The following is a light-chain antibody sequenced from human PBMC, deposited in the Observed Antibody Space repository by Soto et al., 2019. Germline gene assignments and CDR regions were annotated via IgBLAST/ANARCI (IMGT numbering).Light chain of an antibody. CDR1: SGHSTYA. Sequence: QLVLTQSPSASASLGASVKLTCTLSSGHSTYAIAWNQHQPEKGPRCLMRLNSDGRYTKGDGIPDRFSGSSSGAERYLTISSLQSEDEADYYCQTWATGVQVFGGGTKLTVL. CDR3: QTWATGVQV. V-gene: IGLV4-69*01. CDR2: LNSDGRY. J-gene: IGLJ3*02.